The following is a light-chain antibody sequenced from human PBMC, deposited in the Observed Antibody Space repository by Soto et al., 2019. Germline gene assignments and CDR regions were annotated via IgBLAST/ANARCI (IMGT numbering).Light chain of an antibody. CDR3: QQRRVWPPLT. V-gene: IGKV3-11*01. CDR2: DAS. J-gene: IGKJ4*01. CDR1: QNIDNY. Sequence: EILLTQSPATLSLSPGERATLSCRASQNIDNYLAWYQHKPGQAPRLLIYDASNRATGIPARFSGSGSGTDFTLTISSLEPEDFATYYCQQRRVWPPLTFGGGTKVQI.